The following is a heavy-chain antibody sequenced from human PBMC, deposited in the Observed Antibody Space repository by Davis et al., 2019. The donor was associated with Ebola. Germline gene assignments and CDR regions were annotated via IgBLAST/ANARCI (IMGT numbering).Heavy chain of an antibody. V-gene: IGHV3-73*01. Sequence: GGSLRLSCAASVFTFSGSSMHWVRQASGKGLEWVGRIRDKASSYASTYAASVKGRFTISRDDSKNTAYLQMNSLKAEDTAVYYCLYYGGGSYLHYWGQGTLVTVSS. J-gene: IGHJ4*02. CDR1: VFTFSGSS. CDR3: LYYGGGSYLHY. CDR2: IRDKASSYAS. D-gene: IGHD3-10*01.